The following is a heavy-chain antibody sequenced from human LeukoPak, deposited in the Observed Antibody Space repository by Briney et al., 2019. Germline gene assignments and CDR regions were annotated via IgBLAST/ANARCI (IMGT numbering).Heavy chain of an antibody. V-gene: IGHV3-23*01. CDR2: ISGSGDTT. CDR3: AKDLYRFNY. Sequence: GGPLRLSCAASGFTFSTYAMTWVRQAPGKGLEWVSAISGSGDTTYYADSVKGRFTISRDNSKNTIYLQMNSLRAEDTAAYYCAKDLYRFNYWGQGTLVAVSS. J-gene: IGHJ4*02. D-gene: IGHD2-15*01. CDR1: GFTFSTYA.